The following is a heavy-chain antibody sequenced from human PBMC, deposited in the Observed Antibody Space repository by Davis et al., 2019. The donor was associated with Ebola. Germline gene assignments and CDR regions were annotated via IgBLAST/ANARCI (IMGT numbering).Heavy chain of an antibody. CDR3: ARGRFTMVRGVFDY. CDR2: IYYSGST. V-gene: IGHV4-31*03. CDR1: GGSISSGGYY. J-gene: IGHJ4*02. D-gene: IGHD3-10*01. Sequence: PSETLSLTCTVSGGSISSGGYYWSWIRQHPGKGLEWIGYIYYSGSTYYNPSLKSRVTISVDTSKNQFSLKLSSVTAADTAVYYCARGRFTMVRGVFDYWGQGTLVTVSS.